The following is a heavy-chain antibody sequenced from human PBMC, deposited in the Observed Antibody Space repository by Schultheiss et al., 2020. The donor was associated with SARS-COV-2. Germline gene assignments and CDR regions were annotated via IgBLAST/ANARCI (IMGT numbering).Heavy chain of an antibody. CDR3: ARVGGGYCSGGSCYGSDYGMDV. Sequence: SETLSLTCTVSGGSISSGGYYWSWIRQHPGKGLEWIGYIYYSGSTYYNPSLKSRVTISVDTSKNQFSLKLSSVTAADTAVYYCARVGGGYCSGGSCYGSDYGMDVWGQGTTVTVSS. D-gene: IGHD2-15*01. V-gene: IGHV4-31*03. J-gene: IGHJ6*02. CDR1: GGSISSGGYY. CDR2: IYYSGST.